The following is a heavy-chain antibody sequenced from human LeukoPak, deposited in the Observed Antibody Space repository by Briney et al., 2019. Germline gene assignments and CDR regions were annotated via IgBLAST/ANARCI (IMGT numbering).Heavy chain of an antibody. Sequence: PGGSLRLSCAASGFTFSDNYMTWVRQAPGKGLEWLSYISGNGGVIQYADSVKGRFTISRDNAKNSLYLQMNRLRAEDTAVYYCARERQLERLAFGKEGSAFDYWGQGTLVTVSS. J-gene: IGHJ4*02. V-gene: IGHV3-11*04. CDR3: ARERQLERLAFGKEGSAFDY. CDR1: GFTFSDNY. D-gene: IGHD1-1*01. CDR2: ISGNGGVI.